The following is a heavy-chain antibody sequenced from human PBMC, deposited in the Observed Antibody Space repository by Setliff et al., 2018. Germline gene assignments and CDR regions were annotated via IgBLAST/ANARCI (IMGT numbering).Heavy chain of an antibody. D-gene: IGHD3-9*01. CDR3: ARDEGNDLLTGYYPH. J-gene: IGHJ4*02. CDR2: IIPIFGTA. CDR1: GGTFSSYA. V-gene: IGHV1-69*05. Sequence: ASVKVSCKASGGTFSSYAISWVRQAPGQGLEWMGGIIPIFGTANYAQKFQGRVTITTDESTSTAYMELSSLRSEDTAVYYCARDEGNDLLTGYYPHWGQGTLVTVSS.